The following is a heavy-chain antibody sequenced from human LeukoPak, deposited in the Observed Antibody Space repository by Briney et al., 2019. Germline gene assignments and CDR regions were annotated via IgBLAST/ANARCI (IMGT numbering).Heavy chain of an antibody. CDR2: IRSKTDGGTT. V-gene: IGHV3-15*01. J-gene: IGHJ4*02. Sequence: GGSLRLSCVASGFTLKNAWMSWVRQAPGKGLEWIGRIRSKTDGGTTDYAAPVKGRFTISRDDSKNTLYLQMNSLKTEDTAVYFCATGTEQQWLSLDYWGQGTLVTVSS. CDR3: ATGTEQQWLSLDY. CDR1: GFTLKNAW. D-gene: IGHD6-19*01.